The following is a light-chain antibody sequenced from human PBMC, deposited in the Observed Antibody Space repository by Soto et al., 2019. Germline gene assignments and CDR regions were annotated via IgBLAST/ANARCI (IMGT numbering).Light chain of an antibody. CDR3: QQSYTSPQT. CDR1: QGIATY. J-gene: IGKJ1*01. CDR2: AAS. V-gene: IGKV1-39*01. Sequence: DMQMTQSPSSLSASVGDSVTITCRASQGIATYLNWYQQKPGRAPKLLIHAASSLQSGVPSRFSGSGSGTDFTLTISSLQLEDFATYYCQQSYTSPQTFGQGTKVDIK.